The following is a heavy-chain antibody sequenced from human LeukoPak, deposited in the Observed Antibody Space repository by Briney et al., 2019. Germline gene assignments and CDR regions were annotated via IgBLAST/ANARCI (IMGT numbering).Heavy chain of an antibody. V-gene: IGHV3-66*02. CDR2: IYGGDST. CDR3: AGRRVLDASFDY. J-gene: IGHJ4*02. CDR1: GFTVSNNY. D-gene: IGHD3-16*01. Sequence: PGGSLTLSCAASGFTVSNNYMSWVRQAPGKGLEWVSVIYGGDSTYYVESVKGRFTISRDNSKNTLFLQMNRLRAEDTAVYYCAGRRVLDASFDYWGQGTLVTVSS.